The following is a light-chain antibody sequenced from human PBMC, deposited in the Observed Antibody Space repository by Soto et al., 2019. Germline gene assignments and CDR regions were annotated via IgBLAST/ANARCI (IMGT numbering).Light chain of an antibody. CDR3: SSYAGNNIHYV. CDR1: STDVGGYNY. CDR2: EVS. V-gene: IGLV2-8*01. Sequence: QSVLTQPPSASGSAGQSVTISCTGTSTDVGGYNYVSWYQQHPGKAPKLMIYEVSKRPSGVPDRFSGSKSGNTASLTVSGIQAGDEADYYCSSYAGNNIHYVFGTGTKLTVL. J-gene: IGLJ1*01.